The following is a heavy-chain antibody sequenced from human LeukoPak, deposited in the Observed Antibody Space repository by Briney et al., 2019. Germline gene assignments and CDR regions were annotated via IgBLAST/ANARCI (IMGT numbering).Heavy chain of an antibody. CDR2: IWYDGSNK. CDR3: ARDEGAGYFDY. CDR1: GFTFSSYG. D-gene: IGHD1-26*01. V-gene: IGHV3-33*01. J-gene: IGHJ4*02. Sequence: GRGPRLSPAASGFTFSSYGMHGVRQAPGQGREGGAVIWYDGSNKYYADSVKGRFNISRDNSKNTLYMQLNSLRAEDTAVYYCARDEGAGYFDYWGQGTLVTVSS.